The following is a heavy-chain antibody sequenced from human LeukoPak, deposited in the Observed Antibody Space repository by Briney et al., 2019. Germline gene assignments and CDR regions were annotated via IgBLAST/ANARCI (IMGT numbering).Heavy chain of an antibody. J-gene: IGHJ4*02. Sequence: PSETLSLTCTVSGGSLSSYYWSWIRQPAGKGLEWIGRIYTSGSTNYNPSLKSRVTMSVDTSKNQYSLKLSSVTAADTAVYYCARGHYSYGYFDYWGQGTLVTVSS. V-gene: IGHV4-4*07. CDR3: ARGHYSYGYFDY. CDR2: IYTSGST. D-gene: IGHD5-18*01. CDR1: GGSLSSYY.